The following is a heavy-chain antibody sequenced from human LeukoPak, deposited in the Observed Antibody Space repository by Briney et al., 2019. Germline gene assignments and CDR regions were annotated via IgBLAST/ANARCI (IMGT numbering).Heavy chain of an antibody. V-gene: IGHV4-34*01. J-gene: IGHJ4*02. CDR2: LNHSGIT. D-gene: IGHD1-26*01. CDR1: GGSFSGHY. CDR3: TYSGSYYPDY. Sequence: PSETLSLTCAVYGGSFSGHYWSWIRQSPGKGLEWIGELNHSGITNYNPSLKSRVTISVDTSKNQFSLKLSSVTAADTAVYYCTYSGSYYPDYWGQGTLVTVSS.